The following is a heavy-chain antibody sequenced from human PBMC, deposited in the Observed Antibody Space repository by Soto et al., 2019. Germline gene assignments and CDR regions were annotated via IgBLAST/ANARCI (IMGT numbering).Heavy chain of an antibody. J-gene: IGHJ6*02. CDR3: AKDVVVGATTGLGDYYYYYVMDV. D-gene: IGHD1-26*01. CDR2: ISYDGSNK. V-gene: IGHV3-30*18. Sequence: QVQLVESGGGVVQPGRSLRLSCAASGFTFSSYGMHWVRQAPGKGLEWVAVISYDGSNKYYADSVKGRFTISRDNSKNTLYLQMNSLRAEDTAVYYCAKDVVVGATTGLGDYYYYYVMDVWGQGTTVTVSS. CDR1: GFTFSSYG.